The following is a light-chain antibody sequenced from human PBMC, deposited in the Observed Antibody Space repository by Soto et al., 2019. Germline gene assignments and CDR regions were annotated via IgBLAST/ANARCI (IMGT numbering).Light chain of an antibody. V-gene: IGKV1-5*01. J-gene: IGKJ1*01. CDR3: QQYNSYST. CDR2: DAA. Sequence: DIQMTQSPSTLSASVGDRVTISCRASQSINSWLAWYQQKPGKAPNLLIYDAASLQNGVPSRFSGSGSGTEFTPTISSLQPDDFATYYCQQYNSYSTFGQGTKVDI. CDR1: QSINSW.